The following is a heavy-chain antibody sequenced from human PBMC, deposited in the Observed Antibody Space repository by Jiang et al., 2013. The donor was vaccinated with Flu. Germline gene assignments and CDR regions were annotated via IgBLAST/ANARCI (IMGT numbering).Heavy chain of an antibody. CDR3: AREGSSGSFLDY. CDR2: INPNSGDT. CDR1: GYIFTGYY. V-gene: IGHV1-2*02. Sequence: QLVESGAEVKKPGASVKVSCKASGYIFTGYYMHWVRQAPGQGLEWMGWINPNSGDTNYAQKFQGRVTMTRDTSISTAYMELSRLRSDDTAVYYCAREGSSGSFLDYWGQGTLVTVSS. D-gene: IGHD1-26*01. J-gene: IGHJ4*02.